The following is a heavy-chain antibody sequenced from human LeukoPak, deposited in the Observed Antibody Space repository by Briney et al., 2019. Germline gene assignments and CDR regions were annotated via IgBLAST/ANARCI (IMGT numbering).Heavy chain of an antibody. CDR2: ISSSSSYI. D-gene: IGHD3-9*01. V-gene: IGHV3-21*01. CDR3: ARSTLTGYYLFDY. Sequence: KPGGSLRLSCAASGFTFSSYSMNWVRQAPGQGLEWVSSISSSSSYIYYADSVKGRFTISRDNAKNSLYLQMNSLRAEDTAVYYCARSTLTGYYLFDYWGQGTLVTVSS. J-gene: IGHJ4*02. CDR1: GFTFSSYS.